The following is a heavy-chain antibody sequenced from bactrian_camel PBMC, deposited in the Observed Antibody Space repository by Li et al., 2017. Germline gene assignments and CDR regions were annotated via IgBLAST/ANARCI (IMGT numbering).Heavy chain of an antibody. D-gene: IGHD1*01. CDR3: AAMTRRCGYWWRWAANFSY. Sequence: HVQLVESGGGSVQAGGSLTLSCAVSGNTASTNQIAWFRQPPGKEREGVAAIGIGSGSTYYDSSVAGRFTISQENAKNAVYLQMSSLRFDDTGMYYCAAMTRRCGYWWRWAANFSYWGQGTQVTVS. J-gene: IGHJ4*01. CDR2: IGIGSGST. CDR1: GNTASTNQ. V-gene: IGHV3S54*01.